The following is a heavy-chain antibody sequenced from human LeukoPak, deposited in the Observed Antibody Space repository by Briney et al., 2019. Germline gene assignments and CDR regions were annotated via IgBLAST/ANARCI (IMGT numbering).Heavy chain of an antibody. Sequence: ASVKVSCKASGYTFTSYGISWARQAPGQGLEWMGWISAYNGNTNYAQKLQGRVTMTTDTSTSTAYMELSRLRSDDTAVYYCARDNSGSYYGLYWGQGTLVTVSS. CDR1: GYTFTSYG. J-gene: IGHJ4*02. CDR3: ARDNSGSYYGLY. V-gene: IGHV1-18*01. CDR2: ISAYNGNT. D-gene: IGHD1-26*01.